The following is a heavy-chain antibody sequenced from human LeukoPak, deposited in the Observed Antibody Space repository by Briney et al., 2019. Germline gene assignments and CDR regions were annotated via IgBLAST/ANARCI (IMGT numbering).Heavy chain of an antibody. CDR1: GLTVSSNY. J-gene: IGHJ3*02. CDR2: IYSGGST. CDR3: ARVTIRDGYSDAFDI. Sequence: HSGGSLRLSCAASGLTVSSNYMSWVRQAPGKGLEWVSVIYSGGSTYYADSVKGRFTISGDNSKNTLYLQMNSLRAEDTAVYYCARVTIRDGYSDAFDIWGQGTMVTVSA. V-gene: IGHV3-66*01. D-gene: IGHD5-24*01.